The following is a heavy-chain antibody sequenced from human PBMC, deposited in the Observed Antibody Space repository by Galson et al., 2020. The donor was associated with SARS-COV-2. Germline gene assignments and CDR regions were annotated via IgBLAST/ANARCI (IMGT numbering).Heavy chain of an antibody. V-gene: IGHV3-48*03. CDR1: GFTFSSYE. D-gene: IGHD3-10*01. CDR2: ISSSGSTI. CDR3: ARGMVRGVIGYYLDY. J-gene: IGHJ4*02. Sequence: GGSLRLSCAASGFTFSSYEMNWVRQAPGKGLEWVSYISSSGSTIYYADSVKGRFTISRDNAKNSLYLQMNSLRAEDTAVYYCARGMVRGVIGYYLDYWGQGTLVTVSS.